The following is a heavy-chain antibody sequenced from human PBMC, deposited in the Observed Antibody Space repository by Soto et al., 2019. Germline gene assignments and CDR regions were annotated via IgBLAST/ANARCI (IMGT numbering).Heavy chain of an antibody. V-gene: IGHV4-34*01. CDR1: GGSFSGYY. CDR3: ARGYDFWSGYNQYNWFDP. D-gene: IGHD3-3*01. Sequence: SETLSLTCAVYGGSFSGYYWSWIRQPPGKGLEWIGEINHSGSTNYNPSLKSRVTISVDTSKNQFSLKLSSVTAADTAVYYCARGYDFWSGYNQYNWFDPWGQGTLVTVSS. J-gene: IGHJ5*02. CDR2: INHSGST.